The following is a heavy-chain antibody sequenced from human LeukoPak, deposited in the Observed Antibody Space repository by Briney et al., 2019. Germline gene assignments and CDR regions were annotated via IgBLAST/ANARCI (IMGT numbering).Heavy chain of an antibody. D-gene: IGHD1-20*01. CDR2: INPDGGNT. V-gene: IGHV1-46*01. CDR3: ARVPSLTGTFAWFDP. CDR1: GYTFITYY. J-gene: IGHJ5*02. Sequence: ASVKVSCKASGYTFITYYMHWVRQAPGQGLEWVGQINPDGGNTRYAQRFHGRVILSTDMSTSTVYMEVSSLRSDDTAVYYCARVPSLTGTFAWFDPWGQGTLVTVSS.